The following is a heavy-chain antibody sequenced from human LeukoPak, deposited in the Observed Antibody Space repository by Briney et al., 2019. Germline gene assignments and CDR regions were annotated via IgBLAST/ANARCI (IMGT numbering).Heavy chain of an antibody. CDR1: GGSISSYY. Sequence: SETLSLTCTVSGGSISSYYWSWIRQPPGKGLEWIGYIYYSGSTYYNPSLKSRVTISVDTSKNQFSLKLSSVTAADTAVYYCARVARPAYEYSSLGRGLADIWGQGTMVTVSS. J-gene: IGHJ3*02. CDR3: ARVARPAYEYSSLGRGLADI. CDR2: IYYSGST. V-gene: IGHV4-59*01. D-gene: IGHD6-6*01.